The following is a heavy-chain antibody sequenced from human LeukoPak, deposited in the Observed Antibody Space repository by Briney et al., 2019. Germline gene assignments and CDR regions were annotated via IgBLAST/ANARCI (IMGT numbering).Heavy chain of an antibody. V-gene: IGHV4-39*07. CDR1: GGPISSSSYY. J-gene: IGHJ5*02. CDR3: AREQAVANWFDP. Sequence: PSETLSLTCTVSGGPISSSSYYWGWIRQPPGKGLEWIGSIYYSGSTYYSPSLKSRVTISVDTSKNQFSLKLSSVTAADTAVYYCAREQAVANWFDPWGQGTLVTVSS. CDR2: IYYSGST. D-gene: IGHD6-19*01.